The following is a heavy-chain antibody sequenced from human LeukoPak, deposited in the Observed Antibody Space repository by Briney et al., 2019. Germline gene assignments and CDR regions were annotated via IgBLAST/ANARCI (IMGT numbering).Heavy chain of an antibody. CDR3: ARDWGRVGLRGFDP. D-gene: IGHD3-16*01. CDR1: GDSMSSHY. CDR2: IHISGRN. V-gene: IGHV4-4*07. J-gene: IGHJ5*02. Sequence: SETLSLTCSVSGDSMSSHYLSWIRHPAGKGLEWIGRIHISGRNNINPSLKSRLTMSVDTSKNHFSLKLVSVTAADTAVYYCARDWGRVGLRGFDPWGQGTLVTVSS.